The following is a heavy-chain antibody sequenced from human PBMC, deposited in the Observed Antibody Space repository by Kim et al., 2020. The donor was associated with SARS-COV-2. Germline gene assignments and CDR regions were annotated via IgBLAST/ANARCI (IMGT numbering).Heavy chain of an antibody. CDR3: ARELRGVYFDF. CDR2: IVTSSGAT. Sequence: ASVKVSCKASGYTFTTYYVHWVRQAPGQGPQWMGMIVTSSGATNYAQKFQDRVTVTSNTSTSTVYMDLSGLSSDDTAVYYCARELRGVYFDFWGQGTLIT. J-gene: IGHJ4*02. D-gene: IGHD3-10*01. V-gene: IGHV1-46*01. CDR1: GYTFTTYY.